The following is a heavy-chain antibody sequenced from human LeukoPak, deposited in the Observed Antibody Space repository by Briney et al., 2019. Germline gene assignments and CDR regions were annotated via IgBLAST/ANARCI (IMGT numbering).Heavy chain of an antibody. V-gene: IGHV1-18*01. CDR1: GYTFTSYG. D-gene: IGHD1-1*01. CDR2: ISAYNGNT. CDR3: ASPVQRGNSYLFDY. Sequence: ASVKVSCKASGYTFTSYGISWVRQAPGQGLEWMGWISAYNGNTNYAQKLQGRVTMTTDTSTSTAYMELRSLRSDDTAVYYCASPVQRGNSYLFDYWGQGTLVTVSS. J-gene: IGHJ4*02.